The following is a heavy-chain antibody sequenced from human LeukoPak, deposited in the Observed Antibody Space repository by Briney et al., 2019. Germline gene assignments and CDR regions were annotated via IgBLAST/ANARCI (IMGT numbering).Heavy chain of an antibody. CDR2: INHSGST. D-gene: IGHD3-10*01. Sequence: PSETLPLTCAVYGGSFSGYYWSWIRQPPGKGLEWIGEINHSGSTNYNPSLKSRVTISVDTSKKQFSLKLSSVTAADTAVYYCARYKFGYYGSGSYFDYWGQGTLVTVSS. V-gene: IGHV4-34*01. J-gene: IGHJ4*02. CDR3: ARYKFGYYGSGSYFDY. CDR1: GGSFSGYY.